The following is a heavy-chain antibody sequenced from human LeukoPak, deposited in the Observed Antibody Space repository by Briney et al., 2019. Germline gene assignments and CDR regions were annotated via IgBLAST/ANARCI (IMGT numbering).Heavy chain of an antibody. D-gene: IGHD3-9*01. CDR2: INHSGST. CDR3: ARWILTGYYRPSGFDY. Sequence: PSETLSLTCAVYGVSFSGYYWSWIRQPPGKGLEWVGEINHSGSTNYNPSLKSRVTISVDTSKNQFSLKLSSVTAADTAVYYCARWILTGYYRPSGFDYWGQGTLVTVSS. V-gene: IGHV4-34*01. J-gene: IGHJ4*02. CDR1: GVSFSGYY.